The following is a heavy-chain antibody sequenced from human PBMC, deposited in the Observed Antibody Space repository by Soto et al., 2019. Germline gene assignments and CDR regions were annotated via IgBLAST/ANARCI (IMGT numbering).Heavy chain of an antibody. CDR2: IYHSGST. D-gene: IGHD3-10*01. V-gene: IGHV4-4*02. CDR1: DGSISSGNW. Sequence: PSETLSLTYAVSDGSISSGNWWSWVRQPPGKGLEWIGEIYHSGSTNYNPSLKSRVTISVDKSKTQFSLRLSSVTAADTAVYYCARVISPMAPSDYWGQGTLVPVSS. CDR3: ARVISPMAPSDY. J-gene: IGHJ4*02.